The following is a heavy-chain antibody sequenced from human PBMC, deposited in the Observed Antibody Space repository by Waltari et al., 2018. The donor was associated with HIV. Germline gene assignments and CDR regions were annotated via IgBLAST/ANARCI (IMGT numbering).Heavy chain of an antibody. CDR2: ISWNSGSI. J-gene: IGHJ2*01. V-gene: IGHV3-9*01. Sequence: EVQLVESGGGLVQPGRSLRLSCAASGFTFDDYAMHWVRQAPGNGLEWVSGISWNSGSIGYADSVKGRFTISRDNAKNSLYLQMNSLRAEDTALYYCAKGQTLYWYFDLWGRGTLVTVSS. CDR1: GFTFDDYA. CDR3: AKGQTLYWYFDL.